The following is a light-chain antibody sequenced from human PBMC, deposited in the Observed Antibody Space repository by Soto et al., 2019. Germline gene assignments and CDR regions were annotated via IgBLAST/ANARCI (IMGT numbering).Light chain of an antibody. CDR3: CSYAGSRRV. CDR1: NSDVGSYNL. V-gene: IGLV2-23*01. Sequence: QSALTQPASVSRSPGQSITISCTGTNSDVGSYNLVSWYQQHPGKVPKVMIYEGSKRPSGVSNRFSGSKSGNTASLTISGLQAEDEADYYCCSYAGSRRVFGGGTKLTVL. J-gene: IGLJ3*02. CDR2: EGS.